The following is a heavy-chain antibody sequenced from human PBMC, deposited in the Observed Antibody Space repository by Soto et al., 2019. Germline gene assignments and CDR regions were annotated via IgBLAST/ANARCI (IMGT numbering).Heavy chain of an antibody. V-gene: IGHV5-51*01. J-gene: IGHJ4*02. D-gene: IGHD3-22*01. CDR3: VRPDSSGYYVN. CDR1: GYXFTTYW. Sequence: PXEXLKISCKSSGYXFTTYWIVWVRHMPGKGLEWMGIIHPSYSDTRYSPSFQGKVTMSVEKPISTAYLKLSRMKSSDTAMYYCVRPDSSGYYVNWGQGTLVTVSS. CDR2: IHPSYSDT.